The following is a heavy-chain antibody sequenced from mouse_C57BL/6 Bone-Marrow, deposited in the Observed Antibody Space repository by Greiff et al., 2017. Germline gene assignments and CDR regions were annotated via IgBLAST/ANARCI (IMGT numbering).Heavy chain of an antibody. V-gene: IGHV1-26*01. D-gene: IGHD1-2*01. CDR1: GYTFTDYY. Sequence: VQLQQSGPELVKPGASVKISCKASGYTFTDYYMNWVKQSHGKCLEVIEDIHPDNGGTSYNQKFKGKATLTVDKSSSTAYMELRSLTSEDSAVYYWARSSDYGPYFDYWGQGTTLTVSS. J-gene: IGHJ2*01. CDR2: IHPDNGGT. CDR3: ARSSDYGPYFDY.